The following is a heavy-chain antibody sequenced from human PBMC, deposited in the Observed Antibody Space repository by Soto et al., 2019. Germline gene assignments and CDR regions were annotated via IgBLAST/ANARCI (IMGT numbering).Heavy chain of an antibody. CDR3: AKGGLYIVVVPAAREYGMDV. CDR1: GFTFSSYA. D-gene: IGHD2-2*01. Sequence: GGSLRLSCAASGFTFSSYAMSWVRQAPGKGLEWVSAISGSGGSTYYADSVKGRFTISRDNSKNTLYLQMNSLRAEDTAVYYCAKGGLYIVVVPAAREYGMDVWGQGTTVTV. J-gene: IGHJ6*02. V-gene: IGHV3-23*01. CDR2: ISGSGGST.